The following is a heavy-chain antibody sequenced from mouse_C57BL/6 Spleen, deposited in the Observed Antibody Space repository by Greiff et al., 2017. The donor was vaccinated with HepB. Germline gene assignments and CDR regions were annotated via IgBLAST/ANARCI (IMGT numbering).Heavy chain of an antibody. CDR1: GYTFTDYY. Sequence: VQLQQSGPELVKPGASVKISCKASGYTFTDYYMNWVKQSHGKSLEWIGDINPNNGGTSYNQKFKGKATLTVDKSSSTAYMELRSLTSEDSAVYYCARRGSTTVVATGGFYYAMDYWGEGTSVTVSS. CDR2: INPNNGGT. V-gene: IGHV1-26*01. D-gene: IGHD1-1*01. J-gene: IGHJ4*01. CDR3: ARRGSTTVVATGGFYYAMDY.